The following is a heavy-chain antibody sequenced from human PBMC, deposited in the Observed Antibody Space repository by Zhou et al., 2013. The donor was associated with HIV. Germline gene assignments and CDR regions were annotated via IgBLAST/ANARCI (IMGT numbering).Heavy chain of an antibody. D-gene: IGHD3-10*01. J-gene: IGHJ6*02. Sequence: VQLQESGPGVVKTSETLSLTCGVSDYSISSGYYWGWIRQPPGRGLEWIGSIYHSGSTYYNPSLKSRVTISIDTSKNQFSLKLSSVTAADTAMYYCVRWFGQLFYYGMDVWGQGTTVTVSS. CDR1: DYSISSGYY. CDR2: IYHSGST. V-gene: IGHV4-38-2*01. CDR3: VRWFGQLFYYGMDV.